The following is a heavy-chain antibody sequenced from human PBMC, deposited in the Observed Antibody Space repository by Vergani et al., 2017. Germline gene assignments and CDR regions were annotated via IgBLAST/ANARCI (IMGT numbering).Heavy chain of an antibody. Sequence: QVQLVESGGGLVKPGGSLRLSCAASGFTFSSYTISWVRQAPGQGLEWMGRIIPILGIANYAQKVQDRVTITADKSTSTAYMELSSLRSEDTAVYYCARVTRYGYGYYYYGMDVWGQGTTVTVSS. D-gene: IGHD5-18*01. J-gene: IGHJ6*02. CDR1: GFTFSSYT. V-gene: IGHV1-69*09. CDR3: ARVTRYGYGYYYYGMDV. CDR2: IIPILGIA.